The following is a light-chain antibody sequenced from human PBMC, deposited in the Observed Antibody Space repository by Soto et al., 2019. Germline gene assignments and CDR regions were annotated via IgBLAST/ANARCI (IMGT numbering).Light chain of an antibody. J-gene: IGLJ7*01. CDR3: MIWYSSAAV. Sequence: QAVVTQPSSLSASPGASASLTCTLRSGINVGTYRIYWYQQKPGSPPHFLLRYNSDSDKQQGSGVPSRFSGSKDASANAGILLISGLQSEDEADYYCMIWYSSAAVFGGGTQLTVL. CDR2: YNSDSDK. V-gene: IGLV5-45*03. CDR1: SGINVGTYR.